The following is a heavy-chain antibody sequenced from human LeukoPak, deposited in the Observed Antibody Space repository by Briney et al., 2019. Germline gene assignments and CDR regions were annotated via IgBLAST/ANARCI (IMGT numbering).Heavy chain of an antibody. Sequence: PGGSLRLSCAASGFTFSSFGMSWVRQAPGKGLEWVSAISGSGGSTYYADSVKGRFTISRDNSKNTLYLQMNSLRAEDTAVYYCAKRPSIFLYCSSTSCLFDYWGQGTLVTVSS. CDR3: AKRPSIFLYCSSTSCLFDY. V-gene: IGHV3-23*01. J-gene: IGHJ4*02. D-gene: IGHD2-2*01. CDR2: ISGSGGST. CDR1: GFTFSSFG.